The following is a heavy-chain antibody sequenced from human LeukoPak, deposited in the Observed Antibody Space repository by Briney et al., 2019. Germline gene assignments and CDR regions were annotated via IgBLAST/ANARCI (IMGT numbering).Heavy chain of an antibody. D-gene: IGHD4-17*01. CDR3: ARRTGDYVPYDY. V-gene: IGHV4-38-2*02. J-gene: IGHJ4*02. Sequence: SETLSLTCTVSGYSISSGYYWGWIRPPPGKGLEWIGSIYHSGSTFYNPSLKSRVTISLDTSKNQFSLKLSSVTAADTAVYYCARRTGDYVPYDYWGQGTLVTVSS. CDR2: IYHSGST. CDR1: GYSISSGYY.